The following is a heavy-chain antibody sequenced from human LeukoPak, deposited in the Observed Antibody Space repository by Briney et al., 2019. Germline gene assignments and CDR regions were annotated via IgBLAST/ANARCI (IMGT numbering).Heavy chain of an antibody. J-gene: IGHJ4*02. Sequence: GGSLGLSCAASGFTFSSYEMNWVRQAPGKGLEWVSYISSSGSTIYYADSVKGRFTISRDNAKNSLYLQMNSLRAEDTAVYYCARDSYPAYDFWSGYYWLDYWGQGTLVTVSS. V-gene: IGHV3-48*03. CDR3: ARDSYPAYDFWSGYYWLDY. CDR1: GFTFSSYE. D-gene: IGHD3-3*01. CDR2: ISSSGSTI.